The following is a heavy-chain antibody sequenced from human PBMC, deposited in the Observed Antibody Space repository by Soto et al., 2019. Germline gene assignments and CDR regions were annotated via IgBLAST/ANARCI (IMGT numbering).Heavy chain of an antibody. D-gene: IGHD6-19*01. CDR1: GFNFSSFG. CDR3: AKDRGWSSADLEY. J-gene: IGHJ4*02. V-gene: IGHV3-30*18. Sequence: GGSLRLSCAASGFNFSSFGMHWVRQAPGKGLEWVALMSYDGSSKYYQDSLKGRFTISRDKSKNTLYLQMSSLRVEHTAVYYCAKDRGWSSADLEYWGQGTLVTV. CDR2: MSYDGSSK.